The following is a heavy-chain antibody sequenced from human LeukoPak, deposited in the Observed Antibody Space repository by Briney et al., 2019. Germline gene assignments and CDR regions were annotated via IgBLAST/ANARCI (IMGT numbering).Heavy chain of an antibody. Sequence: GGSLRLSCAASGFSFTSYGMHWVRQAPGKGLEWVALITYDGYYKYYSDSVKGRFTISSDASKNTLYLQMNSLRAEDTAVYYCARDLSPVVRASPMGYWGQGTLVTVSS. J-gene: IGHJ4*02. CDR3: ARDLSPVVRASPMGY. D-gene: IGHD3-10*01. V-gene: IGHV3-30*03. CDR1: GFSFTSYG. CDR2: ITYDGYYK.